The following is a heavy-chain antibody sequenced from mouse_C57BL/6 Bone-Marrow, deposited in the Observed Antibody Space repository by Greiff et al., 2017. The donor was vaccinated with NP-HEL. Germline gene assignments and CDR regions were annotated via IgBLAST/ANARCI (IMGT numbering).Heavy chain of an antibody. CDR2: IYPGDGDT. V-gene: IGHV1-82*01. CDR1: GYAFSSSW. D-gene: IGHD1-1*01. J-gene: IGHJ4*01. CDR3: ARTGYGSPRMDY. Sequence: QVQLQQSGPELVKPGASVKISCKASGYAFSSSWMNWVKQRPGKGLEWIGRIYPGDGDTNYNGKFKGKATLTADKSSSTAYMQLSSLTSEDSAVYFCARTGYGSPRMDYWGQGTSVTVSS.